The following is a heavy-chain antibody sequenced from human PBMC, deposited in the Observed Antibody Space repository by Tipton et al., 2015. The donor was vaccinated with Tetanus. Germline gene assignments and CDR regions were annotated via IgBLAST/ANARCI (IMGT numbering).Heavy chain of an antibody. CDR2: IYSTGAT. Sequence: GLVKPSDNLSLTCSVSGGSMGTNHWVWIRQAPGKRLGSIGYIYSTGATKYNPSLESRVRISIDTSKSQFSMRLSSVTVADTAVYYCARADNNFPKKGPFDSWGPGSLVIVSS. J-gene: IGHJ4*02. D-gene: IGHD5-24*01. CDR3: ARADNNFPKKGPFDS. CDR1: GGSMGTNH. V-gene: IGHV4-59*07.